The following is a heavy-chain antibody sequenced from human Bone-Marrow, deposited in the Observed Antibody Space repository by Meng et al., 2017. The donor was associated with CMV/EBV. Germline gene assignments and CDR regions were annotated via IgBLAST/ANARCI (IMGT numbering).Heavy chain of an antibody. CDR2: MNPNSGNT. Sequence: ASVKVSCKASGYTFTSYDINWVRQATGQGLEWMGWMNPNSGNTGYAQKFQGRVTMTRNTSISTAYMELSSLRSEDTAVYYCARGLVRRRNWFDPWGQRTLVTVSS. V-gene: IGHV1-8*01. CDR3: ARGLVRRRNWFDP. D-gene: IGHD6-6*01. CDR1: GYTFTSYD. J-gene: IGHJ5*02.